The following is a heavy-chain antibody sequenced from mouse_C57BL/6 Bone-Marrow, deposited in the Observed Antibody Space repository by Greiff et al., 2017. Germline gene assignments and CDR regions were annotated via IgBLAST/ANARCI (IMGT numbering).Heavy chain of an antibody. J-gene: IGHJ3*01. CDR1: GFNIKDDY. CDR2: IDPENGDT. V-gene: IGHV14-4*01. D-gene: IGHD2-4*01. CDR3: TTDDYDGFAY. Sequence: EVKLVESGAELVRPGASVKLSCTASGFNIKDDYMHWVKQRPEQGLEWIGWIDPENGDTEYASKFQGKATITADTSSNTAYLQLSSLTSEDTAVYYCTTDDYDGFAYWGQGTLVTVSA.